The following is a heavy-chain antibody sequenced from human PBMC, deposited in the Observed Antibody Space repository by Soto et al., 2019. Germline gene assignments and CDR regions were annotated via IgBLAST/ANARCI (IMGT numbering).Heavy chain of an antibody. Sequence: QVQLVQSGAEGKQAGASVKVSCEASGYSFTSYGISWVRQAPGQGVEWMGWISASTGKTDYAQKFQHRVTMNTDTSTTTSYMELRSLRSDDMAVYYCARNGYGFGGYFAVWGQGALVAVS. CDR3: ARNGYGFGGYFAV. V-gene: IGHV1-18*03. CDR2: ISASTGKT. J-gene: IGHJ4*02. CDR1: GYSFTSYG. D-gene: IGHD5-18*01.